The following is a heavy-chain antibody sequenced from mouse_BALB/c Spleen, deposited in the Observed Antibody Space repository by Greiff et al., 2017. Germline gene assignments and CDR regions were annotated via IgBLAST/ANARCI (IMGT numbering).Heavy chain of an antibody. J-gene: IGHJ3*01. CDR2: IWAGGST. V-gene: IGHV2-9*02. Sequence: VKLLESGPGLVAPSQSLSITCTVSGFSLTSYGVHWVRQPPGKGLEWLGVIWAGGSTNYNSALMSRLSIRKDNSKSQVVLKMNSLQTDDTAMYYCARDLDYDEDGFAYWGQGTLVTVSA. CDR1: GFSLTSYG. D-gene: IGHD2-4*01. CDR3: ARDLDYDEDGFAY.